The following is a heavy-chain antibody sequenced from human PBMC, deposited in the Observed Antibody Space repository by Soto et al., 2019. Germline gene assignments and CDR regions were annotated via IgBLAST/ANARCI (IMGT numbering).Heavy chain of an antibody. J-gene: IGHJ4*02. CDR1: GFTCSTYS. V-gene: IGHV3-21*01. D-gene: IGHD2-8*01. Sequence: EVQLVESGGGLVKPGESLRLSCVASGFTCSTYSMNWVRQAPGKGLEWVSSISSGSNSMYYADSVKGRFTISRDNAKNELYLQMNSLRVEEKAVYYCAREDCINGLCYGGGIDYWGQGTLVTVSS. CDR2: ISSGSNSM. CDR3: AREDCINGLCYGGGIDY.